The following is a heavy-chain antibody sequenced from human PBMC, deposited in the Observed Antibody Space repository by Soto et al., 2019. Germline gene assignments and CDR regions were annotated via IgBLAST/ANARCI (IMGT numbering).Heavy chain of an antibody. CDR1: GYTFTSYA. CDR3: ARDLGVGAASDY. CDR2: INAGNGNT. D-gene: IGHD1-26*01. Sequence: QGQLVQSGAEVKKPGASVKVSRKASGYTFTSYAMHWVRQAPGQRLEWMGWINAGNGNTKYSQKFQGRVTITRDTSASTAYMELCSLRSEDTAVYYCARDLGVGAASDYWGQGTLVTVSS. J-gene: IGHJ4*02. V-gene: IGHV1-3*01.